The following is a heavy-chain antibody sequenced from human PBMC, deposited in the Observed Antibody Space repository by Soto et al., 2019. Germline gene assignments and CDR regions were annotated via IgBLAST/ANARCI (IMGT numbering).Heavy chain of an antibody. J-gene: IGHJ6*02. Sequence: SETLSLTCAAYGGSFSGYYWSWIRQPPGKGLEWIGEINHSGSTNYNPSLKSRVTISVDTSKNQFSLKLSSVTAADTAVYYCARGWFGELFLYYYYYGMDVWGQGTTVTVSS. CDR2: INHSGST. D-gene: IGHD3-10*01. CDR1: GGSFSGYY. CDR3: ARGWFGELFLYYYYYGMDV. V-gene: IGHV4-34*01.